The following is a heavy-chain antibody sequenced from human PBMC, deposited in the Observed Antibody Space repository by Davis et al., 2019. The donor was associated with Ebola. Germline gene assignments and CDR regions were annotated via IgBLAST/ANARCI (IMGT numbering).Heavy chain of an antibody. CDR1: GFTFSSYS. Sequence: GESLKISCAASGFTFSSYSMNWVRQAPGKGLEWVSAISGSGGGTYYADSVKGRFTISRDNAKNSLYLQMNSLRAEDTAVYYCAREAAVALFDYWGQGTLVTVSS. D-gene: IGHD6-19*01. CDR3: AREAAVALFDY. V-gene: IGHV3-21*01. CDR2: ISGSGGGT. J-gene: IGHJ4*02.